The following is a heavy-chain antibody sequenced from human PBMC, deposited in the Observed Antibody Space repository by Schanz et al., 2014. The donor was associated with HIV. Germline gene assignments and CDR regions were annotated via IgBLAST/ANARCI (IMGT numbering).Heavy chain of an antibody. V-gene: IGHV3-33*05. D-gene: IGHD3-3*01. J-gene: IGHJ5*02. CDR3: AKDGRGGDYDFWSGYEYNWFDP. CDR1: GFTFSSYG. CDR2: ISYDGRNK. Sequence: QVQMVESGGGVVQPGRSLRLSCAASGFTFSSYGMHWVRQAPGKGLEWMGVISYDGRNKYYADSVKGRFTISRDNSKNKLYLQMNSLRAEDTAVYNCAKDGRGGDYDFWSGYEYNWFDPWGQGTLVTVSS.